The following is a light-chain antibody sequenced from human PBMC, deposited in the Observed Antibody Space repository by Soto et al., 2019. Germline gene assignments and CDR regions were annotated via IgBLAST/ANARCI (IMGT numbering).Light chain of an antibody. Sequence: QSVLTQPPSVSETPGQRVTISCSGSSSNIGNNTVNWYQQLPGTAPKLLIYSNNQRPSGVPDRFSGSKSGTSASLAISGLQSEDEADYYCAAWDDSLNGVVFGGGTKVTVL. CDR2: SNN. CDR3: AAWDDSLNGVV. CDR1: SSNIGNNT. J-gene: IGLJ2*01. V-gene: IGLV1-44*01.